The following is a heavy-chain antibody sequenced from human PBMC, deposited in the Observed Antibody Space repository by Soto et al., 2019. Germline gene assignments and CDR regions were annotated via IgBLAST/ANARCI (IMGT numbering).Heavy chain of an antibody. CDR2: ISGSGDTT. CDR1: GFTFSSYA. Sequence: EVQLLESGGGLVQPGGSLRLSCAASGFTFSSYAMSWVRQAPGKGLEWVSTISGSGDTTYYADSVKGRFTISRDDSKNTLYLQMNSLRAEDTAVYYCAKSIGRWAYYFDYWGQGTLVTVSS. J-gene: IGHJ4*02. D-gene: IGHD1-26*01. V-gene: IGHV3-23*01. CDR3: AKSIGRWAYYFDY.